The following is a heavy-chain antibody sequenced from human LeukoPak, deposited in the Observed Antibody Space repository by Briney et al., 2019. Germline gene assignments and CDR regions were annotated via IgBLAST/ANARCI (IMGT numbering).Heavy chain of an antibody. J-gene: IGHJ3*02. Sequence: GGSLRLSCEASGFTISSCALSWVRQAPGKGLEWVSAISGGGGKTWYADSVKGRFTISRDNSKNTLYLQMNSLRAEDTALYYCAKDPIVFNSGDYYLGAFNIWGQGAMVTVSS. V-gene: IGHV3-23*01. CDR2: ISGGGGKT. CDR1: GFTISSCA. D-gene: IGHD2-21*02. CDR3: AKDPIVFNSGDYYLGAFNI.